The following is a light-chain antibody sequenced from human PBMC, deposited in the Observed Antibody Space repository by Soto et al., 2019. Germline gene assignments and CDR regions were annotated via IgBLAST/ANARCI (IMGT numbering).Light chain of an antibody. CDR1: QAISTW. V-gene: IGKV1D-12*01. Sequence: DIQMTQSPSSVSASVGDRVTITCRASQAISTWLAWYQQKPGKAPKLLIYAASNLQTGLPSRFSGSGSGTDFTLTISSLKPEDFPTYYCQQANSFPRTFGQATKVEIK. J-gene: IGKJ1*01. CDR3: QQANSFPRT. CDR2: AAS.